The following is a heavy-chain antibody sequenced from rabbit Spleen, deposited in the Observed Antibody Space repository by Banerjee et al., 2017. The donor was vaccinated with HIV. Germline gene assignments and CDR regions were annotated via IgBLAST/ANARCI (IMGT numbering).Heavy chain of an antibody. V-gene: IGHV1S40*01. D-gene: IGHD1-1*01. CDR2: IYTGRSGST. CDR1: GFDLNNNA. J-gene: IGHJ3*01. Sequence: QSLEGSGGDLVKPGASLTLTCTASGFDLNNNAMYWVRQAPGKGLEWIACIYTGRSGSTYYASWVNGRFTISRDTNENTVTLQMTSLTVADTATYFCARDPAYSGVIGWNFGWWGQGTLVTVS. CDR3: ARDPAYSGVIGWNFGW.